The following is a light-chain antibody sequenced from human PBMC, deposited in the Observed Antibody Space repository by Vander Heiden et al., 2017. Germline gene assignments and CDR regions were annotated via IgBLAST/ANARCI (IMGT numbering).Light chain of an antibody. V-gene: IGLV1-40*01. CDR3: QSYFV. Sequence: QSVLTQPPSVSGAPGQTVTISCTGTTSNIGAGYDVPWYQQFPGHAPKRLITGNFNRPSGVTDRFSGSKSGTSASLAITGLQPEDEADYYCQSYFVFGTGTKVTVL. J-gene: IGLJ1*01. CDR1: TSNIGAGYD. CDR2: GNF.